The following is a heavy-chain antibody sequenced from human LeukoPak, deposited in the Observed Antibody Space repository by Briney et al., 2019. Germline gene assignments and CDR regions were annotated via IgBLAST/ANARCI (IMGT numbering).Heavy chain of an antibody. CDR2: IYSGGST. J-gene: IGHJ3*02. D-gene: IGHD1-26*01. CDR1: GFTVRNNY. CDR3: ARGVGQDAFDI. V-gene: IGHV3-53*01. Sequence: PGGSLRLSCAASGFTVRNNYMSWVRQAPGKGLEWVSVIYSGGSTYYADSVKGRFTFSKDNYKNTLYLQMTDLRVEDTAVYYCARGVGQDAFDIWGQGTMVTVSS.